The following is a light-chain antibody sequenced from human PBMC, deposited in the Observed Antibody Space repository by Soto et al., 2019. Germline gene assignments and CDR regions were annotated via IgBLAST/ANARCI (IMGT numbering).Light chain of an antibody. CDR1: QSVSSNY. CDR2: GAS. J-gene: IGKJ1*01. Sequence: IVLTQSPGTLSLSPGERATLSCRASQSVSSNYLAWYQQKPGQAPRPLIYGASSRATGIPDRFSGSGAGTDFSLTISRLESEDFAVYYCQQYGSTPWTFDQGTKVDIK. CDR3: QQYGSTPWT. V-gene: IGKV3-20*01.